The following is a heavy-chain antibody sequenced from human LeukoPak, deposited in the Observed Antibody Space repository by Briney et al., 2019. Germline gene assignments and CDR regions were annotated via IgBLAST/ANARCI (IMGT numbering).Heavy chain of an antibody. D-gene: IGHD3-10*01. CDR3: AKDGRGRTFFGDIEY. CDR2: ISNDGVSE. CDR1: GFTFSLYG. Sequence: GGSLRLSCAASGFTFSLYGMHWVRQAPGKGLEWVALISNDGVSEYYIDSVKGRFTISRDNAKDTLYLQMNSLRGEDTAVYYCAKDGRGRTFFGDIEYWGQGTLVAVSS. J-gene: IGHJ4*02. V-gene: IGHV3-30*18.